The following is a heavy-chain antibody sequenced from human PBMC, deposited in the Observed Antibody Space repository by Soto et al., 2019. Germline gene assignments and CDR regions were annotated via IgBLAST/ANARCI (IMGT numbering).Heavy chain of an antibody. D-gene: IGHD3-22*01. CDR1: GGSISSGGYY. Sequence: QVQLQESGPGLVKPSQTLSLTCTVSGGSISSGGYYWSWIRQHPGKGLEWIGYIYYSGSTYYNPSLKSRVTIAVDTSKNQFSLKLSSVTAADTAVYYCARGDSGYYDSSGYYSYWGQGTLVTVSS. CDR3: ARGDSGYYDSSGYYSY. CDR2: IYYSGST. J-gene: IGHJ4*02. V-gene: IGHV4-31*03.